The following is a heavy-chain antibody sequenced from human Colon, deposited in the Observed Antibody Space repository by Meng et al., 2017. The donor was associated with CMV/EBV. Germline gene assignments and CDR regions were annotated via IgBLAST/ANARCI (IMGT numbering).Heavy chain of an antibody. CDR1: GFTFSSYD. CDR3: VRDLRYLVTVL. Sequence: GGSLRLSCAACGFTFSSYDMHWVRQATGKGLEWVSAIGTAGDTYYPGSVKGQFTISRENAKNSLYLQMNSLRAGDTAVYYCVRDLRYLVTVLWGQGMLVTVSS. D-gene: IGHD2-21*02. V-gene: IGHV3-13*03. CDR2: IGTAGDT. J-gene: IGHJ4*02.